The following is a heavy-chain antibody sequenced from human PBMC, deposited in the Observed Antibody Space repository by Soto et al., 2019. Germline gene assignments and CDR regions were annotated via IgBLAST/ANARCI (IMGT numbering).Heavy chain of an antibody. CDR2: IRSKANSYAT. J-gene: IGHJ4*02. CDR3: TRHADLGYCSSSSCYDFDY. V-gene: IGHV3-73*01. Sequence: GGSLRLSCAASGLTFSGSAMHWVRQASGKGLEWVGRIRSKANSYATEYGASVKGRFTISRDDSKNTAYLQMNSLKTEDTAVYYCTRHADLGYCSSSSCYDFDYWGQGTLDTVSS. CDR1: GLTFSGSA. D-gene: IGHD2-2*01.